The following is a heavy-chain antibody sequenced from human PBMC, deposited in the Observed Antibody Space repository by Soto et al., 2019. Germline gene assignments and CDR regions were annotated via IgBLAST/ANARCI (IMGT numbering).Heavy chain of an antibody. D-gene: IGHD2-2*01. Sequence: SVKATCKDSGGTFSSYSICWVRQAPGKGLEWMGRIIPILGIANYAQKFQGRVTITADKSTSTAYMELSSLRSEDTAVYYCARGGSGIVVVPAAMRYYYYYMDVWGKGTTVTVSS. CDR1: GGTFSSYS. CDR3: ARGGSGIVVVPAAMRYYYYYMDV. V-gene: IGHV1-69*04. J-gene: IGHJ6*03. CDR2: IIPILGIA.